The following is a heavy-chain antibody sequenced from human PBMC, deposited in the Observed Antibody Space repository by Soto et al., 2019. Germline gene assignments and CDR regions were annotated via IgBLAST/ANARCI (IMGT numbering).Heavy chain of an antibody. D-gene: IGHD6-25*01. V-gene: IGHV1-69*13. CDR2: LIPLLGTP. Sequence: GASVKVSCKASGGTFSSTAISWVRQAPGQGLEWMGGLIPLLGTPSYAQKFQGRVTITADDSTSTAYMELTSLRSEDTAVYFCARGSIISAAGDYWGQGTPVTVSS. J-gene: IGHJ4*02. CDR1: GGTFSSTA. CDR3: ARGSIISAAGDY.